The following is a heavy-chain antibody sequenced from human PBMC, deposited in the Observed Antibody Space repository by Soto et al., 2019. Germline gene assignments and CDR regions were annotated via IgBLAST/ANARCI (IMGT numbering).Heavy chain of an antibody. Sequence: SVKVSCKASGGTFSSYAISWVRQAPGQGLEWMGGIIPIFGTANYAQKFQGRVTITADKSTSTAYVELSSLRSEDTAVYYCAREGLTGTTGFYYYSYGMDVWGQGTTVTVSS. V-gene: IGHV1-69*06. CDR1: GGTFSSYA. D-gene: IGHD1-7*01. CDR3: AREGLTGTTGFYYYSYGMDV. J-gene: IGHJ6*02. CDR2: IIPIFGTA.